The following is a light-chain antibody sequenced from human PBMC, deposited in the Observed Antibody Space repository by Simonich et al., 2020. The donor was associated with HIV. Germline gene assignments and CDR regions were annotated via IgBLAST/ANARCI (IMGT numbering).Light chain of an antibody. CDR2: CVS. CDR1: EGISSY. CDR3: QQANSFPYT. V-gene: IGKV1-12*01. Sequence: DIQMTQSPSTLSASVVDRVTITCRASEGISSYLSWYQQKPVKAPKLLIYCVSSLQSGVPSRFSGSGSGTDFTLTITSLQPEDFATYYCQQANSFPYTFGQGTKLEIK. J-gene: IGKJ2*01.